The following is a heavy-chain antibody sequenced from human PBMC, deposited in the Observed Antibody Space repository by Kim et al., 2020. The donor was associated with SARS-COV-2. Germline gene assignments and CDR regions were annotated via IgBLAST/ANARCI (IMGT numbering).Heavy chain of an antibody. CDR1: GRSTSDFY. J-gene: IGHJ1*01. CDR3: ARKIINRYSPYDL. CDR2: VFHCGVI. Sequence: SETLSLTCGEFGRSTSDFYWTWVCQSQGQGLEWIWEVFHCGVINYNPYLKRRVTISLDTTKKQQSLNLQLMTAADTAIYYCARKIINRYSPYDLWGQGTLVTVTS. D-gene: IGHD2-15*01. V-gene: IGHV4-34*12.